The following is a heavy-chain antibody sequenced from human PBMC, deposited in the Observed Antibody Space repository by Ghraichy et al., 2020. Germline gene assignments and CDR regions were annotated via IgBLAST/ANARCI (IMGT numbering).Heavy chain of an antibody. CDR3: ARVSRSGWEEYDF. V-gene: IGHV3-11*04. CDR2: ISRAGTVI. J-gene: IGHJ4*02. CDR1: GLTFSDCS. Sequence: GGSLRLSCAASGLTFSDCSMRWIRQAPGKGLELVSYISRAGTVIHYADSVKGRFTISRDNAKNSLYLQMNSLRAEDTAVYYCARVSRSGWEEYDFWGQGTLVTVSS. D-gene: IGHD6-19*01.